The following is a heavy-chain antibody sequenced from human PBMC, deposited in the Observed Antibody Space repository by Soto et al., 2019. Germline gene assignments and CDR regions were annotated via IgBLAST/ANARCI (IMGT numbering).Heavy chain of an antibody. J-gene: IGHJ4*02. CDR1: GFTFSDYA. CDR2: LSYDGKIK. CDR3: ARDNGEYNYAMGAY. D-gene: IGHD4-17*01. Sequence: PGGSLILSCAASGFTFSDYAMHWVRQSPGKGLEWVAVLSYDGKIKYYADSVKGRFTISKDNSKKTLFLHMTSLSLKDTAVYYCARDNGEYNYAMGAYWGPGTLVTVSS. V-gene: IGHV3-30*04.